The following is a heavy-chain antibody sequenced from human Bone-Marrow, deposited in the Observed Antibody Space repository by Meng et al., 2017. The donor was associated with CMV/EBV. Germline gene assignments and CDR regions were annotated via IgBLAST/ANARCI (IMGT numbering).Heavy chain of an antibody. V-gene: IGHV1-69*05. J-gene: IGHJ6*02. Sequence: SVKVSCKASGGTFSSYAISWVRQAPGQGLEWMGGIIPIFGTANYAQKFQGRVTITTDESTSTAYMELSSLRSEDTAVYYCARGYYDFWSGYTWYYGMDVWGQGTTVTVSS. CDR3: ARGYYDFWSGYTWYYGMDV. CDR1: GGTFSSYA. D-gene: IGHD3-3*01. CDR2: IIPIFGTA.